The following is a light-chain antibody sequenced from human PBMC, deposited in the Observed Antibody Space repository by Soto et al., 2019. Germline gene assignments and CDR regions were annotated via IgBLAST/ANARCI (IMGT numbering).Light chain of an antibody. CDR3: QQGYSNIVT. J-gene: IGKJ4*01. Sequence: DIRLTQSPSSLSASVGDRVTITCRASQSISTYLNWFQQIPGKAPKXLIYGTSTLLTGVPSRFSGSGSGTDLTITISGLKPEDSETYDGQQGYSNIVTFGGGTKVDIK. CDR1: QSISTY. V-gene: IGKV1-39*01. CDR2: GTS.